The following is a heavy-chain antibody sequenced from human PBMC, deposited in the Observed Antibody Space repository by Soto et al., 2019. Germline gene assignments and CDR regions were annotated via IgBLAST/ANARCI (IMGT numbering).Heavy chain of an antibody. CDR3: ARRYGGALDH. Sequence: SETLSLTCTVSGGSISSYYWSWIRQPPGKGLEWIGYIYYSGSTIYNPSLKSRVTISVDTSKNQFSLKLSSVTAADTAVYYCARRYGGALDHWGQGTLVTVSS. J-gene: IGHJ4*02. V-gene: IGHV4-59*08. D-gene: IGHD4-17*01. CDR2: IYYSGST. CDR1: GGSISSYY.